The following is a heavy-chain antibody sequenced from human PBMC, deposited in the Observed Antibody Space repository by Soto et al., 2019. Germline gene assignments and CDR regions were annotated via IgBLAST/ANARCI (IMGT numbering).Heavy chain of an antibody. D-gene: IGHD3-9*01. CDR2: ISWNGVSI. Sequence: LRLSCVASGFTFDDYAMHWVRQAPGKGLEWVSGISWNGVSIGYADSVKGRFTISRDNAKNSLYLQMTSLRVEDTSLYYCAKDSGLPYSYYYGMDVWGQGTTVTVSS. CDR1: GFTFDDYA. J-gene: IGHJ6*02. V-gene: IGHV3-9*01. CDR3: AKDSGLPYSYYYGMDV.